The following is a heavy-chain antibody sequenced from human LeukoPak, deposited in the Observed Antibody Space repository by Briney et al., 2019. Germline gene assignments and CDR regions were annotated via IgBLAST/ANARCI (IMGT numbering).Heavy chain of an antibody. CDR2: ISSDGSNK. CDR1: GFTFSSYV. CDR3: ARDLPGITIFGAFEY. D-gene: IGHD3-3*01. V-gene: IGHV3-30*04. J-gene: IGHJ4*02. Sequence: GGSLRLSCAASGFTFSSYVMQWVRQVPGKGVEWVAVISSDGSNKYYTDSVKGRFTISRDNSKNTLYLQMNSLRAEDTAVYYCARDLPGITIFGAFEYWGQGTLVTVSS.